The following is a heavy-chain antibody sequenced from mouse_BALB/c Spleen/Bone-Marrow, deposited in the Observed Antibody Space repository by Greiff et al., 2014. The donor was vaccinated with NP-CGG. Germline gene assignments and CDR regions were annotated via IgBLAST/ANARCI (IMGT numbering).Heavy chain of an antibody. CDR3: ASSWDYAMDY. V-gene: IGHV2-2*02. CDR1: GFSFTSYG. D-gene: IGHD1-1*01. J-gene: IGHJ4*01. Sequence: VQRVESGPGLVQPSQSLSITCTVSGFSFTSYGVHWVRQSPGKGLEWLGVICSGGSTDYNTAFISRQSITKENNKTQIFFKKNSRQTNDAAMYYYASSWDYAMDYWGQGTSVTVSS. CDR2: ICSGGST.